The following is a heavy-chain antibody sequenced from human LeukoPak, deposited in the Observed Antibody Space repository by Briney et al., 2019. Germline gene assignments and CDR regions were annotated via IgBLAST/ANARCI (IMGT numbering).Heavy chain of an antibody. CDR1: GFTFSSYW. V-gene: IGHV3-7*01. CDR3: TRGTDYSDGTGYHHWYFDL. CDR2: IKQDGSEK. J-gene: IGHJ2*01. D-gene: IGHD3-22*01. Sequence: GGSLRLSCAASGFTFSSYWMSWVRQAPGKGLEWVANIKQDGSEKYYVDSVKGRFTISRDNAKNSLYLQMNSLRAEDTAVYYCTRGTDYSDGTGYHHWYFDLWGRGTLVTVSS.